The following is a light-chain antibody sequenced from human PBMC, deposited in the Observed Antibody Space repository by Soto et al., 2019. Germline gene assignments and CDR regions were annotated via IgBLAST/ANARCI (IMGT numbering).Light chain of an antibody. CDR2: GAS. Sequence: EIVLTQSPGTLSLSPGERATLSCRASQSVSSSYLAWYQQKPGQAPRLLIYGASSRGTGIPDRFSGSGSGTYFTLTIRRLEPEDFAVYYCQQYGSSPKTFGQGTKVEIK. V-gene: IGKV3-20*01. CDR3: QQYGSSPKT. CDR1: QSVSSSY. J-gene: IGKJ1*01.